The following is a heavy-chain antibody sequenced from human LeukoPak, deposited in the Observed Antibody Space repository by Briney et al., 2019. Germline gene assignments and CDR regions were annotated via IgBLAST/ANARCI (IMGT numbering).Heavy chain of an antibody. CDR2: ISGSGGST. V-gene: IGHV3-23*01. CDR1: GFTFISYA. CDR3: AKPSYGGNSVGVIDY. Sequence: PGGSLRLSCAASGFTFISYAMSWVRQAPGKGLEWVSPISGSGGSTYYADCVRGRLIISRDNSKNTRDLQMNRLTAGDTAVCYCAKPSYGGNSVGVIDYWGQGTLVTVSS. J-gene: IGHJ4*02. D-gene: IGHD4-23*01.